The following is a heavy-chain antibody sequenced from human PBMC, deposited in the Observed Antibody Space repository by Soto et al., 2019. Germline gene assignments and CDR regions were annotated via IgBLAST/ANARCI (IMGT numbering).Heavy chain of an antibody. CDR2: IYYSGST. J-gene: IGHJ6*03. D-gene: IGHD3-10*01. CDR3: AQTGPSGYYMDV. V-gene: IGHV4-39*07. Sequence: PSETLSLTCTVSGGSISSSSYYWGWIRQPPGKGLEWIGSIYYSGSTYYNPSLKSRVTISVDTSKNQFSLKLSSVTAADTAVYYCAQTGPSGYYMDVWGKGTTVTAP. CDR1: GGSISSSSYY.